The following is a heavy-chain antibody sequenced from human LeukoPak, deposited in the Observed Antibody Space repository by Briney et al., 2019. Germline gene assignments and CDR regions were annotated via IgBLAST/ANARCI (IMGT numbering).Heavy chain of an antibody. V-gene: IGHV3-23*01. CDR1: GFTFSSYA. J-gene: IGHJ4*02. CDR2: ISGSGGST. D-gene: IGHD2-2*01. CDR3: AKRVVPAAIPTIFGFDY. Sequence: PGGSLRLSCAASGFTFSSYAMSWVRQAPGKGLEWVSAISGSGGSTYYADSVKGRFTISRDNSKNTLYLQMNSLRAEDTAVYYCAKRVVPAAIPTIFGFDYWGQGTLVTVSS.